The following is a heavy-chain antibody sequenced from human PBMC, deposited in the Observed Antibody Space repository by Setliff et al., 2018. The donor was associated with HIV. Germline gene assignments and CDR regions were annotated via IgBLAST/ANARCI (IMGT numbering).Heavy chain of an antibody. CDR2: IYYSGST. CDR3: ARDGRHDRNSWFITHQYFKH. J-gene: IGHJ1*01. V-gene: IGHV4-39*07. CDR1: GGSISSSNYY. Sequence: SETLSLTCTVSGGSISSSNYYWGWLRQPPGKGLEWIGSIYYSGSTYYNPSLKSRVTISIDTSKNEFSLKLSSVTAADTAVYYCARDGRHDRNSWFITHQYFKHWGQGTLVTVSS. D-gene: IGHD6-13*01.